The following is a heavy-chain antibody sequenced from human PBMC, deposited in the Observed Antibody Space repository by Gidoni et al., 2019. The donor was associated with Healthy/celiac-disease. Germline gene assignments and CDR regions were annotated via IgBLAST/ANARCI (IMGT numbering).Heavy chain of an antibody. D-gene: IGHD5-12*01. CDR1: GGSISSYY. Sequence: QVQLQESGPGLVKPSETLSLTCTVSGGSISSYYWSWIRQPPGKGLEWIGYIYYSGSTNYNPSLKSRVTISVDTSKNQFSLKLSSVTAADTAVYYCARVRGDGYIFDYWGQGTLVTVSS. CDR2: IYYSGST. J-gene: IGHJ4*02. CDR3: ARVRGDGYIFDY. V-gene: IGHV4-59*01.